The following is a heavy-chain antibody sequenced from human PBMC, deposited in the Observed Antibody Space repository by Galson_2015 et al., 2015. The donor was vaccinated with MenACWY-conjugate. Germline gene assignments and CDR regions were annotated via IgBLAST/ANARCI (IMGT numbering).Heavy chain of an antibody. Sequence: CAISGDSVSSHSAAWTWIRQSPSRGLEWLGRTYYRTRWHNDYAVSVKSRITINPDTSRNQLSLQLSSVTPEDTAVYYCARGVTRTSGTINWYFEFWGRGTLVTASS. J-gene: IGHJ2*01. CDR2: TYYRTRWHN. D-gene: IGHD6-13*01. V-gene: IGHV6-1*01. CDR1: GDSVSSHSAA. CDR3: ARGVTRTSGTINWYFEF.